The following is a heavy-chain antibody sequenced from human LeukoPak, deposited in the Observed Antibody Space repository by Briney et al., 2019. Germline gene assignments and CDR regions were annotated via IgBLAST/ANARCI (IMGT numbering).Heavy chain of an antibody. D-gene: IGHD3-10*01. J-gene: IGHJ5*02. CDR1: GGSFSGYH. CDR2: INHSGST. Sequence: SETLSLTCAVYGGSFSGYHWSWIRQPPGKGLEWIGEINHSGSTNYNPSLKSRVTISVDTSKNQFSLKLSSVTAADTAVYYCARVWGGYYGSGIGWFDPWGQGTLVTVSS. CDR3: ARVWGGYYGSGIGWFDP. V-gene: IGHV4-34*01.